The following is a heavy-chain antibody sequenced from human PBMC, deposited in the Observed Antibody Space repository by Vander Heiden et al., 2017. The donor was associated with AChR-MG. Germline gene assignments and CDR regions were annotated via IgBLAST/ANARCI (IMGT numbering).Heavy chain of an antibody. Sequence: QVQLMQSGAEVKKPGASVKVSCKASGYPFTGYYMHWVRQAPGQGLEWMGWIKPNSGGTNYAQKFQGRVTMTRDTSITTVYMELSSLKYDDTAVYYCARDGQSDDPLDLWCRGTLVTVSS. D-gene: IGHD3-16*01. CDR2: IKPNSGGT. CDR1: GYPFTGYY. CDR3: ARDGQSDDPLDL. J-gene: IGHJ2*01. V-gene: IGHV1-2*02.